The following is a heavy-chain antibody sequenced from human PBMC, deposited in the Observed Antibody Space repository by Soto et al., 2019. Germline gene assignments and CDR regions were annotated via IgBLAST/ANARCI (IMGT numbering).Heavy chain of an antibody. J-gene: IGHJ6*02. CDR1: GGYVDSVHC. D-gene: IGHD1-1*01. CDR2: RYYTGTT. Sequence: PSQPIPLHWSVSGGYVDSVHCRRRIRQHPGRGLEWIGHRYYTGTTFYHPSLKSRVSISMDTSKNQLSLKLASVTVADTAVYFCARDWRYNWDDGGYYYYAMDVWGQGSTVTVSS. V-gene: IGHV4-31*02. CDR3: ARDWRYNWDDGGYYYYAMDV.